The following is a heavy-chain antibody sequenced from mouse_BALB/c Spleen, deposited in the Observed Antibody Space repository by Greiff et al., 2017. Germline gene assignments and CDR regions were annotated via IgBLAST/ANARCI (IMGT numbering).Heavy chain of an antibody. Sequence: QVQLQQPGAELVRPGASVKLSCKASGYTFTSYCINWVKQRPGQGLEWIGNIYPSDSYTNYNQKFKDKATLTVDKSSSTAYMQLSSPTSEDSAVYYCTRPYGNYDGAWFAYWGQGTLVTVSA. J-gene: IGHJ3*01. CDR3: TRPYGNYDGAWFAY. CDR2: IYPSDSYT. D-gene: IGHD2-1*01. V-gene: IGHV1-69*02. CDR1: GYTFTSYC.